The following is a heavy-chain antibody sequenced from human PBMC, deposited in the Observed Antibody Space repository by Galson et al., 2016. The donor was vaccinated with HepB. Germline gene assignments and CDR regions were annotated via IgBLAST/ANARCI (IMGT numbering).Heavy chain of an antibody. CDR3: AKDMWTYRNGLFDY. J-gene: IGHJ4*02. V-gene: IGHV3-9*01. Sequence: SLRLSCAASGFTFDDYDMHWVRQGPGKGLEWVSGISWNNISIGYADSVRGRFTISRDNAKNSLYLQMDSLRADDTAFYYCAKDMWTYRNGLFDYWGQGILVTVSS. CDR2: ISWNNISI. D-gene: IGHD1-14*01. CDR1: GFTFDDYD.